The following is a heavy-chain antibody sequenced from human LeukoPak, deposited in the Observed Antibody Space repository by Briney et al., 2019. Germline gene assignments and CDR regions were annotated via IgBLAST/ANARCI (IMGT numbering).Heavy chain of an antibody. CDR2: IYYSATT. V-gene: IGHV4-39*07. D-gene: IGHD2-2*02. J-gene: IGHJ3*02. CDR1: GGSISNNSDY. CDR3: ARVGTDVVVPAAIGSGGAFDI. Sequence: SETLSLTCTVSGGSISNNSDYWGWIRQPPGKGLEWIGSIYYSATTFYNPSLKSRVTISVDTSKNQFSLKLSSVTAADTAVYYCARVGTDVVVPAAIGSGGAFDIWGQGTMVTVSS.